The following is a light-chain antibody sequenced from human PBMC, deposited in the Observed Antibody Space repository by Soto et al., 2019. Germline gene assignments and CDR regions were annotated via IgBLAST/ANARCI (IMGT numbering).Light chain of an antibody. V-gene: IGKV3-20*01. CDR2: DAS. CDR3: QQYVTSSPRT. J-gene: IGKJ1*01. Sequence: EIVLTQSPGTLSLSPGESATLSCRASQSVGRNYLAWFQHKPDQAPRLLIYDASNRATGVPDRFSGSGSGTDFTLSVTRLEPEDFAVYYCQQYVTSSPRTFGQGTKVEIK. CDR1: QSVGRNY.